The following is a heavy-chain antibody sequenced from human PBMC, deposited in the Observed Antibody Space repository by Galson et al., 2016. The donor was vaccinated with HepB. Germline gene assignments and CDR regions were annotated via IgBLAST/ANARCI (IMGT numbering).Heavy chain of an antibody. CDR2: IDPNSGGR. J-gene: IGHJ4*02. CDR3: ARGLVADFDY. V-gene: IGHV1-2*02. D-gene: IGHD2-2*01. Sequence: SVKVSCKASGYTFNGYYIHWVRQAPGQGLEWMGWIDPNSGGRKSAQNFQGRVTMTRDTSVSIAYMELNSLKSDDTAVYYCARGLVADFDYWGQGTLVTVSS. CDR1: GYTFNGYY.